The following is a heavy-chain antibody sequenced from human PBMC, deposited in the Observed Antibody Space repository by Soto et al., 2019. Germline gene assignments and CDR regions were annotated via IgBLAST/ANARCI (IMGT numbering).Heavy chain of an antibody. J-gene: IGHJ4*02. CDR3: AKADGQQWLIPHLDN. CDR1: GFNFKKFA. V-gene: IGHV3-23*01. CDR2: ISCCGGSA. D-gene: IGHD6-19*01. Sequence: EVQLLESGGGVVQPGGSLRLSCVASGFNFKKFAMAWVRQAAGEGLEWVSGISCCGGSASYAASVKGRFSIARDDSKNALSLQLNSLRVEDTAQYYCAKADGQQWLIPHLDNWGQGTLVTVS.